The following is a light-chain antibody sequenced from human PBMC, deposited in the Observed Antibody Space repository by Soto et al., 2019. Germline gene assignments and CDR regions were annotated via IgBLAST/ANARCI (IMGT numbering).Light chain of an antibody. J-gene: IGLJ3*02. Sequence: QSALTQPPSASGSPGQSVTISCTGTKNDIGVYDFVSWYQQYPGKAPRLMIYEVNERPSGVPDRFSGSKSGNTASLTVSGLRAEDEADYYCSSYAGTNTLVFGGGTKLTVL. CDR3: SSYAGTNTLV. CDR2: EVN. V-gene: IGLV2-8*01. CDR1: KNDIGVYDF.